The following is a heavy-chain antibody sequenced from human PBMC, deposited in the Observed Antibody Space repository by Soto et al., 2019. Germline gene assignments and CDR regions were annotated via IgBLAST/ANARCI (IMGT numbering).Heavy chain of an antibody. D-gene: IGHD3-22*01. J-gene: IGHJ5*02. CDR3: ATKGGGYYFGFDP. V-gene: IGHV3-11*01. CDR1: GFTFSDYY. Sequence: WGSLRLSCAASGFTFSDYYMSWIRQAPGKGLEWVSYISSGGTTIYYADSVKGRFTISRDDAKNSLYLQMNSLRAEDTAVYFCATKGGGYYFGFDPWGQGTLVTVSS. CDR2: ISSGGTTI.